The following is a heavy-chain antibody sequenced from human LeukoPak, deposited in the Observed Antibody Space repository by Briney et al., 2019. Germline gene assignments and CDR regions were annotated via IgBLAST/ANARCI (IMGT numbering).Heavy chain of an antibody. V-gene: IGHV3-33*08. J-gene: IGHJ6*02. CDR3: ARDRTVSNYYYYGMDV. Sequence: GGSLRLSCAASGFTFSNYWMSWVRQAPGKGLEWVAVIWYDGSNKYYADSVKGRFTISRDNSKNTLYLQMNSLRAEDTAVYYCARDRTVSNYYYYGMDVWGQGTTVTVSS. CDR1: GFTFSNYW. D-gene: IGHD4-17*01. CDR2: IWYDGSNK.